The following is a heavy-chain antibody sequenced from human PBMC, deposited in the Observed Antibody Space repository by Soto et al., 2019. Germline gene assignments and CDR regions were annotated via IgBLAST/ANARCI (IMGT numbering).Heavy chain of an antibody. D-gene: IGHD3-10*01. CDR2: IYHIVST. Sequence: SETLSLTCSFSVFAIIRLVYAVSWIRQPPGNCLEWIGYIYHIVSTYYNPSLKSRVTISVDSSKNQFSLKLSSVTSADTAVYYCARSTGAKITCFDYRGKGNMVNVSS. V-gene: IGHV4-30-2*01. CDR3: ARSTGAKITCFDY. CDR1: VFAIIRLVYA. J-gene: IGHJ4*02.